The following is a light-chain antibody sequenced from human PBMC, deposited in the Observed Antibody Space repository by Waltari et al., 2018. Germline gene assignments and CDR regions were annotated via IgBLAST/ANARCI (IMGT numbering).Light chain of an antibody. CDR2: WAS. CDR1: QSVLYSSNNKNY. Sequence: DIVMTQSPDSLAVSLGERVTINCKSSQSVLYSSNNKNYLAWYQQKAGQPPKLLIYWASTRESGVPDRFSGSGSGTDFTLSISSLQAEDVAVYYCQQYFSTPRTFGQGTKVEIK. J-gene: IGKJ1*01. CDR3: QQYFSTPRT. V-gene: IGKV4-1*01.